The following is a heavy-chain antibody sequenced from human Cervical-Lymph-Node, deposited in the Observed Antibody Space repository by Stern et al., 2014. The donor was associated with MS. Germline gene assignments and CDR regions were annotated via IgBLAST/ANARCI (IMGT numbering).Heavy chain of an antibody. Sequence: QVQLVDSGGGVVHPGRPLRLSCAASGFTFGSWSMHWVRQAPGKVLACGAGVSYDGSNKYYADSVKGRFTVSRDSSQNTLHLQMSSLRAEDTAVYYCAKDRQYLTYVFDHWGQGSLVTVSS. CDR2: VSYDGSNK. J-gene: IGHJ5*02. CDR3: AKDRQYLTYVFDH. D-gene: IGHD2/OR15-2a*01. CDR1: GFTFGSWS. V-gene: IGHV3-30*18.